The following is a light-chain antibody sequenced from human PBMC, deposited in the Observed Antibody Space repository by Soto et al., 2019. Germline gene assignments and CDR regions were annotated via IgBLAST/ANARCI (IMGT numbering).Light chain of an antibody. Sequence: DIVMTQTPLSSPVTLGQPASISCRSSQSLLHSDGTTYLSWLQQRPGQPPRLLIYSVSNRLSGVPDRFSGSGAGTDFTLRISRVEAEDVGVYYCMQATQYPPYTFRQGTKLEI. CDR2: SVS. CDR3: MQATQYPPYT. CDR1: QSLLHSDGTTY. J-gene: IGKJ2*01. V-gene: IGKV2-24*01.